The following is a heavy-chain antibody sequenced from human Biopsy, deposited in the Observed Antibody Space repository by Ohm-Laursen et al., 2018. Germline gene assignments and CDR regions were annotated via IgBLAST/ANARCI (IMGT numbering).Heavy chain of an antibody. Sequence: SETLSLTWTVSGASIISGGHFWNWIRQHPGKGLEWIGNIYHSGSTYYNPSLKSRVTISVEKSKKQFSLKLTSVTAADTAVFFCARLYRLDDYWNDDPPDAFDVWGQGTMVTVSS. CDR3: ARLYRLDDYWNDDPPDAFDV. V-gene: IGHV4-39*07. D-gene: IGHD3-3*01. CDR2: IYHSGST. CDR1: GASIISGGHF. J-gene: IGHJ3*01.